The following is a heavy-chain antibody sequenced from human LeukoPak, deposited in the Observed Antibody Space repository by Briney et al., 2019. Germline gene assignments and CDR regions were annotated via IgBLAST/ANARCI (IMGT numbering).Heavy chain of an antibody. CDR2: FYASGTT. D-gene: IGHD2-21*01. CDR3: ARTHCGGGSCDTFDP. CDR1: GVSISNYF. Sequence: SETLSLTCNVFGVSISNYFWSWLRQPAGRGLEWIGRFYASGTTYYNPSLRSRVTLSMDTSKNHFSLKLTSVTAADTAVYYCARTHCGGGSCDTFDPWGQGTLVTVSS. V-gene: IGHV4-4*07. J-gene: IGHJ5*02.